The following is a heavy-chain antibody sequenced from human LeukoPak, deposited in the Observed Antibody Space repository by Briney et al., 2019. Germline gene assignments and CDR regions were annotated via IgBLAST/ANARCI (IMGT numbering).Heavy chain of an antibody. V-gene: IGHV3-23*01. CDR3: AKAGGGNYLFDY. CDR2: IGGSGGAI. J-gene: IGHJ4*02. D-gene: IGHD1-26*01. Sequence: GGSLRLSCGASGFTFSRYAMSWVRQAPGKGLQWVSEIGGSGGAIYYADSVKGRFTISRDNSKNTLYLQMNSLRAEDTALYYCAKAGGGNYLFDYWGQGTLVTVSS. CDR1: GFTFSRYA.